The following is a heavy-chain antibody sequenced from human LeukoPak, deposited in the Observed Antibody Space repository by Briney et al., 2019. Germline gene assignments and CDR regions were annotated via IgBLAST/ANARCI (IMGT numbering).Heavy chain of an antibody. J-gene: IGHJ4*02. D-gene: IGHD4-23*01. CDR3: ARDFGRWFFDY. Sequence: GGSLRLSCAASGFTFSSYEMIWVRQAPGKGLEWVAYIRSRSTTIYYADSVKGRFTISRDNAENSLYLQMNSLRAEDTAVYYCARDFGRWFFDYWGQGTLVTVSS. CDR2: IRSRSTTI. V-gene: IGHV3-48*03. CDR1: GFTFSSYE.